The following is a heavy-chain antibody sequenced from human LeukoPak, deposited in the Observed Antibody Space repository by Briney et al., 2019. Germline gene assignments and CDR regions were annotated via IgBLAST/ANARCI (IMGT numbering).Heavy chain of an antibody. D-gene: IGHD3/OR15-3a*01. J-gene: IGHJ4*02. CDR1: GFTFDDYA. V-gene: IGHV3-9*03. CDR3: AKGGYLDYYFDY. Sequence: GRSLRLSCAASGFTFDDYAMHWVRQAPGKGLEWVSGISWNSGSIGYADSVKGRFTISRDNAKDSLYLQMNSLRAEDMALYYCAKGGYLDYYFDYWGQGTLVTVSS. CDR2: ISWNSGSI.